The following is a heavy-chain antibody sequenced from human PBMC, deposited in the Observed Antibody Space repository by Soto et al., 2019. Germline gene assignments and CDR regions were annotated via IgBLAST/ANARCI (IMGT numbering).Heavy chain of an antibody. J-gene: IGHJ4*02. CDR3: ARVIGGWYYFDY. D-gene: IGHD6-19*01. Sequence: ASVKVSCKASGYTFTSYAMHWVRQAPGQRLEWMGWINAGIGNTKYSQKFQGRVTITRDTSASTAYMELSSLRSEDTAVYYCARVIGGWYYFDYWGQGTLVTVSS. V-gene: IGHV1-3*01. CDR1: GYTFTSYA. CDR2: INAGIGNT.